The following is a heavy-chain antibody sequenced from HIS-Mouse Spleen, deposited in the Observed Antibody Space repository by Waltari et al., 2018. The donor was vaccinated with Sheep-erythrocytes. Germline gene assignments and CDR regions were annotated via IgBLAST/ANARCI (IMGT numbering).Heavy chain of an antibody. V-gene: IGHV4-34*01. CDR1: GGSFSGYY. J-gene: IGHJ3*02. CDR3: ALSVDLAGAFDI. Sequence: QVQLQQWGAGLLKPSETLSLTCAVYGGSFSGYYWSWIRQPPGKGLEWIGEINHSGSTNSNPSLKSRVTVSVDTSKNQFSLKLSSVTAADTAVYYCALSVDLAGAFDIWCQGTMVTVSS. CDR2: INHSGST. D-gene: IGHD6-19*01.